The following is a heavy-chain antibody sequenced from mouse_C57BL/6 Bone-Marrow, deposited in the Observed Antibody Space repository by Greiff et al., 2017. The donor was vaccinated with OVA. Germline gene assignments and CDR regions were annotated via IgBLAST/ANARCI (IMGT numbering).Heavy chain of an antibody. Sequence: DVKLVESGGDLVKPGGSLKLSCAASGFTFSSYGMSWVRQTPDKRLEWVATISSGGSYTYYPDSVKGRFTISRDNAKNTLYLQMSSLKSEDTAMYYCARQAPDYYGSSRGAMDYWGQGTSVTVSS. D-gene: IGHD1-1*01. CDR1: GFTFSSYG. CDR3: ARQAPDYYGSSRGAMDY. CDR2: ISSGGSYT. J-gene: IGHJ4*01. V-gene: IGHV5-6*02.